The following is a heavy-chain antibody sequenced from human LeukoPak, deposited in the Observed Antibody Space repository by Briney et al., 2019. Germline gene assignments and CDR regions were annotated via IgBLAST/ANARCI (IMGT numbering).Heavy chain of an antibody. CDR3: TRNNWFDP. J-gene: IGHJ5*02. CDR2: IYYSGST. Sequence: SQTLSLTCPVSGGSISSGGYYWSWSRQHPGKGLEWIGYIYYSGSTYYNPSLKSRVTISVDTPQNQFSLRLSSVTAADTAVYYCTRNNWFDPWGQGTLVTVSS. V-gene: IGHV4-31*03. CDR1: GGSISSGGYY.